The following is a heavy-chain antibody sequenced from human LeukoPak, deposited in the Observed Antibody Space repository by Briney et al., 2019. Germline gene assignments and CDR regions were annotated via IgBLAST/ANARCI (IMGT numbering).Heavy chain of an antibody. CDR1: GGSISSYY. CDR2: IYTSGST. CDR3: ARAGTTSPYYYYGMDV. D-gene: IGHD2-2*01. Sequence: SETLSLTCIVSGGSISSYYWSWIRQPAGKGLEWIGRIYTSGSTNYNPSLKSRVTMSVDTSKNQFSLKLSSVTAADTAVYYCARAGTTSPYYYYGMDVWGQGTTVTVSS. V-gene: IGHV4-4*07. J-gene: IGHJ6*02.